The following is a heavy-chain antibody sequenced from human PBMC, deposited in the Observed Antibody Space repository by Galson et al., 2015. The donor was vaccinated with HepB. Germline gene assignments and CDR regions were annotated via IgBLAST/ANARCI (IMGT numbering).Heavy chain of an antibody. CDR1: GYTFTSYY. Sequence: SVKVSCKASGYTFTSYYMHWVRQAPGQGLEWMGWINPNSGGTNYAQKFQGRVTMTRDTSISTAYMELSRLRSDDTAVYYCARVFSVAGTFYYYYYGMDVWGQGTTVTVSS. V-gene: IGHV1-2*02. J-gene: IGHJ6*02. CDR3: ARVFSVAGTFYYYYYGMDV. D-gene: IGHD6-19*01. CDR2: INPNSGGT.